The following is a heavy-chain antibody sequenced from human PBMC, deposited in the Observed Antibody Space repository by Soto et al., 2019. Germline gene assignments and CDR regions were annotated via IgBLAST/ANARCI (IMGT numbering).Heavy chain of an antibody. J-gene: IGHJ3*02. CDR2: IGTAGDT. Sequence: GGSLRLSCAASGFTFSSYDMHWVRQATGKGLEWVSAIGTAGDTYYPGSVKGRFTISRENAKNSLYVQMNSLRAGDTAVYYCARAIYSHDAFDIWGQGTMVTVSS. CDR1: GFTFSSYD. CDR3: ARAIYSHDAFDI. V-gene: IGHV3-13*01. D-gene: IGHD4-4*01.